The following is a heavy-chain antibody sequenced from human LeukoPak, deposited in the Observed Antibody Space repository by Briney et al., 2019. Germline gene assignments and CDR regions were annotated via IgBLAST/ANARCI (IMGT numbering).Heavy chain of an antibody. D-gene: IGHD3-10*01. CDR3: ARDAYYYGSGRTGWWFDP. J-gene: IGHJ5*02. Sequence: SETLSLTCTASGGSISSNSYYWSWIRQPAGRGLEWIGYMHSNGNSAYNPSLSSRVTVSLDTSKNQFSLKLSSVTAADTAVYYCARDAYYYGSGRTGWWFDPWGQGTLVTVSS. CDR2: MHSNGNS. V-gene: IGHV4-61*10. CDR1: GGSISSNSYY.